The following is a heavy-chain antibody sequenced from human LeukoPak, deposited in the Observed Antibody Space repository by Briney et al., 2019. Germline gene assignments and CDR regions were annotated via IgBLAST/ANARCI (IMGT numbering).Heavy chain of an antibody. CDR3: AKDPTYGDAAD. J-gene: IGHJ4*02. CDR1: GFTFSSYG. CDR2: ISYDGSNK. V-gene: IGHV3-30*18. Sequence: GRSLRLSCAASGFTFSSYGMHWVRQAPGKGLEWVAVISYDGSNKYYADSVKGRFTISRDNSKNTLYLQMNSLRAEDTAVYYCAKDPTYGDAADWGQGTLVTVSS. D-gene: IGHD4-17*01.